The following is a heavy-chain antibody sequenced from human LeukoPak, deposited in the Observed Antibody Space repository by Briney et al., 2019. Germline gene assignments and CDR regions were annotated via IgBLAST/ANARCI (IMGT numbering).Heavy chain of an antibody. CDR2: IKEDGREE. D-gene: IGHD5-18*01. CDR1: GFTFSNYW. Sequence: PGGSLRLSCVASGFTFSNYWMAWVRRAPGRGLEDMAKIKEDGREEYYVDSVRGRFTISRDNAKNSLYLQMNSLRGEDTAVYYCARDSGYTTIDYWGQGTLVTVSS. J-gene: IGHJ4*02. V-gene: IGHV3-7*01. CDR3: ARDSGYTTIDY.